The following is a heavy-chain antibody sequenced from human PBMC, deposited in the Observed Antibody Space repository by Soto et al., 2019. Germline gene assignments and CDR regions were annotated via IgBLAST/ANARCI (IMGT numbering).Heavy chain of an antibody. CDR1: GFTFSSSA. Sequence: EVQLLDSGGGLVQPGGSLRLSCAASGFTFSSSAMSWVRQAPGKGLEWVSAVSGSGGTTYYADSVRGRFTISRDNSKNTLYLQMKSLRAEDTAIYFCARLTVDTIVTSGRCHYLEPWGQGTLVTVSS. D-gene: IGHD5-18*01. J-gene: IGHJ5*02. CDR3: ARLTVDTIVTSGRCHYLEP. CDR2: VSGSGGTT. V-gene: IGHV3-23*01.